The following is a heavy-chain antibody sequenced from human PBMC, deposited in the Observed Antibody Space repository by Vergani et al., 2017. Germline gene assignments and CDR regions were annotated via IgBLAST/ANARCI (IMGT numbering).Heavy chain of an antibody. V-gene: IGHV1-8*01. CDR2: MNPNSGNT. Sequence: QVQLVESGGGVVQPGRSLRLSCAASGFTFTSYDINWVRQATGQGLEWMGWMNPNSGNTGYAQKFQGRVTMTRNTSISTAYMELSSLRSEDTAVYYCASRTTKGGYGMDVWGQGTTVTVSS. J-gene: IGHJ6*02. D-gene: IGHD4-17*01. CDR1: GFTFTSYD. CDR3: ASRTTKGGYGMDV.